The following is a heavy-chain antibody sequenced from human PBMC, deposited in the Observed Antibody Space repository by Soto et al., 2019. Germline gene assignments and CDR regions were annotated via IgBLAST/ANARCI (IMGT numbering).Heavy chain of an antibody. CDR1: GYTFTGYY. V-gene: IGHV1-2*02. CDR3: ARSVVGVVIKGY. CDR2: INPNSGGT. J-gene: IGHJ4*02. D-gene: IGHD3-3*01. Sequence: ASVKVSCKASGYTFTGYYMNWVRQAPGQGLEWMGWINPNSGGTNSAQKCQGRGTMTRDTSISTAYMELSRLRSDVTAVYDCARSVVGVVIKGYWGQGTLVTVSS.